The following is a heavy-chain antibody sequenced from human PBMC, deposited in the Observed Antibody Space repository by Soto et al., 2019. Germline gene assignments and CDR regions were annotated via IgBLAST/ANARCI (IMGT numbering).Heavy chain of an antibody. V-gene: IGHV3-30*18. J-gene: IGHJ4*02. CDR1: GFTFSSYG. D-gene: IGHD6-13*01. CDR2: ISYDGSNK. CDR3: AKDLAAAFYFDY. Sequence: QVQLVESGGGVVQPGRSLRLSCAASGFTFSSYGMHWVRQAPGKGLEWVAVISYDGSNKYYADSVKGRFTISRDNSKNTLYLQMNSLRAEDTAVYYCAKDLAAAFYFDYWGQGTLVTVSS.